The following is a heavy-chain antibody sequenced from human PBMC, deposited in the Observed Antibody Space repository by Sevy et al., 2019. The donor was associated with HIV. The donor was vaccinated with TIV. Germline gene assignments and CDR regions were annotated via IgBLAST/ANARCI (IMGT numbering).Heavy chain of an antibody. J-gene: IGHJ4*02. V-gene: IGHV4-38-2*02. CDR3: ARGYCSGGSCYNFDY. Sequence: SETLSLTCTVSGYSISSGYYWGWIRQPPGKGLEWFGSIDHSGSTYYNPSLKSRVTISVDTSKNQFSLKLSSVTAADTAVYYCARGYCSGGSCYNFDYWGQGTLVTVSS. CDR2: IDHSGST. D-gene: IGHD2-15*01. CDR1: GYSISSGYY.